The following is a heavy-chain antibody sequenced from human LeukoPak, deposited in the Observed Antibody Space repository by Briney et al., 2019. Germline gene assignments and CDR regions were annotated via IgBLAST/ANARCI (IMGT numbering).Heavy chain of an antibody. CDR3: AKGGTTSS. CDR1: GFTFGSYA. V-gene: IGHV3-23*01. CDR2: ISGGGTET. D-gene: IGHD2-2*01. Sequence: PGGSLRLPCVASGFTFGSYAMSWVRQAPGKGLEWVASISGGGTETFYADSVKGRFIISRDNSRDTVYLQMDSLRTEDTAIFYCAKGGTTSSWGQGVLVTVSS. J-gene: IGHJ4*02.